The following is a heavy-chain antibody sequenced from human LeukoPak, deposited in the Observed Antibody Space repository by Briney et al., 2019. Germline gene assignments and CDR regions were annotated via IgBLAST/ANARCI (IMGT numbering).Heavy chain of an antibody. Sequence: KPSGTLSLTCGVSGGSITKTNYWTGVRPPPREGLEWIGEANLLSSTNYNPSLMGRVTITVHTSENHTSLQLTSVTAADRAVYYCARGGGPYRPLDYSGQGTLVTVSS. CDR2: ANLLSST. CDR3: ARGGGPYRPLDY. CDR1: GGSITKTNY. J-gene: IGHJ4*02. V-gene: IGHV4-4*02.